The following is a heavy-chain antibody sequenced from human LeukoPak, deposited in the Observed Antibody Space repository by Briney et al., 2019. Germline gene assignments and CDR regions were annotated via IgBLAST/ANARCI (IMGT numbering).Heavy chain of an antibody. Sequence: SETLSLTCTVSGGSISSYYWSWIRQPPGKGLEWIGYIYYSGSTNYNPSLKSRVTISVDTSKNQFSLKLSSVTAADTAVYYCARAGAARRTYWYFDLWGRGTLVTVSS. J-gene: IGHJ2*01. CDR2: IYYSGST. CDR3: ARAGAARRTYWYFDL. D-gene: IGHD6-6*01. CDR1: GGSISSYY. V-gene: IGHV4-59*01.